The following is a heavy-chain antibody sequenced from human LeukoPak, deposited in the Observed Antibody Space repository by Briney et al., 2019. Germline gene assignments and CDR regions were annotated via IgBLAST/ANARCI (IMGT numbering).Heavy chain of an antibody. CDR2: IWYDGSNK. V-gene: IGHV3-33*01. CDR3: ARLWKAGYYLDY. J-gene: IGHJ4*02. Sequence: PGGSLRLSCAASGFTFSRYGMHWVRQAPGKGLEWLALIWYDGSNKYYADSVRGRFTISRDNSKNTLYLEMNSLRAEDTAVYYCARLWKAGYYLDYWGQGTLVTVSS. CDR1: GFTFSRYG. D-gene: IGHD1-1*01.